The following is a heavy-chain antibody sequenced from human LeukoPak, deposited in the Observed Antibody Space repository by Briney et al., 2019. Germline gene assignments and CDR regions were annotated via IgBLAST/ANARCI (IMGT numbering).Heavy chain of an antibody. CDR2: ISYDGSNE. CDR1: GFTFSTYG. Sequence: PGGSLRLSCAASGFTFSTYGMHWVRQAPGKGLEWVAVISYDGSNEYYADSVKGRFTISRDNAKNSLYLQMNSLRAEDTAVYYCARSADSSGYFREITLYYFDYWGQGTLVTVSS. CDR3: ARSADSSGYFREITLYYFDY. J-gene: IGHJ4*02. V-gene: IGHV3-30*03. D-gene: IGHD3-22*01.